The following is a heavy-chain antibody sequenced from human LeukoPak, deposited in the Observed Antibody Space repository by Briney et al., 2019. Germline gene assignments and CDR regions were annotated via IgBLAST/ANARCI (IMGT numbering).Heavy chain of an antibody. J-gene: IGHJ4*02. CDR3: AREGDYGDYVFDY. Sequence: GGSLRHSCAASGFTFSSYSMNWVRQAPGKGLEWVSSISSSSSYIYYADSVKGRFTISRDNAKNSLYLQMNSLRAEDTAVYYCAREGDYGDYVFDYWGQGTLVTVSS. D-gene: IGHD4-17*01. CDR1: GFTFSSYS. CDR2: ISSSSSYI. V-gene: IGHV3-21*01.